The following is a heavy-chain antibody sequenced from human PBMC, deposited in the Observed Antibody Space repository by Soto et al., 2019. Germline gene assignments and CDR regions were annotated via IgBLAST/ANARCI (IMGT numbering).Heavy chain of an antibody. J-gene: IGHJ6*02. Sequence: KPSETLSLTCAVYGGSFSGYYWSWIRQPPGKGPEWIGEINHSGSTNYNPSLKSRVTISVDTSKNQFSLKLSSVTAADTAVYYCARLSIAAAGTFGLYYYGMDVWGQGTTVTV. CDR1: GGSFSGYY. CDR3: ARLSIAAAGTFGLYYYGMDV. CDR2: INHSGST. V-gene: IGHV4-34*01. D-gene: IGHD6-13*01.